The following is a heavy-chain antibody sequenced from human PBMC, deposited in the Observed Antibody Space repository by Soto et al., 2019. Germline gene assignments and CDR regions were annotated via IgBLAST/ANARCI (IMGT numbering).Heavy chain of an antibody. Sequence: GGSLRLSCAGSGFAFSSHSMNWVRQAPGKGLEWVSSISSSSSYIQYADSVKGRFTISRDNAKNSLYLQMSSLRDEDTALYYCARSQWSTGYDFYHWGQGTLVTVSS. J-gene: IGHJ4*02. CDR1: GFAFSSHS. CDR3: ARSQWSTGYDFYH. V-gene: IGHV3-21*01. CDR2: ISSSSSYI. D-gene: IGHD5-12*01.